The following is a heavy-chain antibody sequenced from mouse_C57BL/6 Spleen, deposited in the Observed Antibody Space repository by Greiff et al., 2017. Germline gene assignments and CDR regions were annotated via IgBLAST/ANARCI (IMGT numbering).Heavy chain of an antibody. CDR2: ISYDGSN. CDR3: ARGGYSDY. Sequence: EVKLMESGPGLVKPSQSLSLTCSVTGYSFTSGYYWNWIRQFPGNKLEWMGYISYDGSNNYNPSLKNRISITRDTSKNQFFLKLNSVTTEDTATYYCARGGYSDYWGQGTTLTVSS. J-gene: IGHJ2*01. CDR1: GYSFTSGYY. D-gene: IGHD2-3*01. V-gene: IGHV3-6*01.